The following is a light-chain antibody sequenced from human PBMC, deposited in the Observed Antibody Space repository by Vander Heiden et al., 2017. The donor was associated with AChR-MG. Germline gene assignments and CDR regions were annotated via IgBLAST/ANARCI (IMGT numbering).Light chain of an antibody. CDR2: KAS. V-gene: IGKV1-5*03. CDR3: QQYNSYWMYT. CDR1: QSISSW. Sequence: DIQMTQSPSTLSASVGDRVTITCRASQSISSWLAWYQQKPGKAPKLLIYKASSLESGVPSRFSGSGSGTEFTRTISSLQPDDFATYYCQQYNSYWMYTFGQGTKLEIK. J-gene: IGKJ2*01.